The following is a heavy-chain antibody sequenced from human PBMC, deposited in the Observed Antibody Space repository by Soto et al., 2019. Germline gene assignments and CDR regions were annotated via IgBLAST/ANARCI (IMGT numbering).Heavy chain of an antibody. V-gene: IGHV1-46*01. J-gene: IGHJ6*02. Sequence: ASVKVSCKASGNTFTSYYMHWVRQAPEQGLEWMGIINSGGGSGIYTQKLQGRFSMTRDTSTSTVYMELSSLRYEDTAVYYCASGYSSDYGMDVWGQGTTVTVSS. CDR1: GNTFTSYY. CDR3: ASGYSSDYGMDV. D-gene: IGHD2-21*01. CDR2: INSGGGSG.